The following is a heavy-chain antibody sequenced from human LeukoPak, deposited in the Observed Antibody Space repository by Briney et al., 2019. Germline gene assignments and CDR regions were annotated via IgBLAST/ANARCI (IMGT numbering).Heavy chain of an antibody. CDR3: AKATHLAARPPFDY. J-gene: IGHJ4*02. D-gene: IGHD6-6*01. Sequence: GGSLRLSCAASGFTFSSYAVSWVRQAPGKGLEWVSAISGSGGSTYYADSVTGRFTISRDNSKNTLYLQMNSLRAEDTAVYYCAKATHLAARPPFDYWGQGTLVTVSS. CDR2: ISGSGGST. V-gene: IGHV3-23*01. CDR1: GFTFSSYA.